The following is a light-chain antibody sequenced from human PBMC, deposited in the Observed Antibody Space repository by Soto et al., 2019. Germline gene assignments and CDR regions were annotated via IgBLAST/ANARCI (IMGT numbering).Light chain of an antibody. V-gene: IGKV3D-11*01. CDR2: DAS. CDR3: QQSYSWPLP. J-gene: IGKJ5*01. CDR1: QGFSSY. Sequence: EVVLTQSPATLSLSPGQRATLSCRASQGFSSYLAWYQQKPGQAPRLLIFDASNRATGIPARFSGSGSGTDFTLTISSLEPEDFAVYYCQQSYSWPLPFGQGTRLDIK.